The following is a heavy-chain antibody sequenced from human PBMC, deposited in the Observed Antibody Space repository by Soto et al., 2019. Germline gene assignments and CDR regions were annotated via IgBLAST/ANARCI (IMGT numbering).Heavy chain of an antibody. J-gene: IGHJ4*02. Sequence: ASVKVSCKASGYTFTGYYMHWVRQAPGQGLEWMGWINPNSGGTNYAQKFQGRVTMTRDTSISTAYMELSRLRSDDTAVYYCARERSGWYYFDYWSQGTLVTVSS. D-gene: IGHD6-19*01. CDR1: GYTFTGYY. CDR3: ARERSGWYYFDY. CDR2: INPNSGGT. V-gene: IGHV1-2*02.